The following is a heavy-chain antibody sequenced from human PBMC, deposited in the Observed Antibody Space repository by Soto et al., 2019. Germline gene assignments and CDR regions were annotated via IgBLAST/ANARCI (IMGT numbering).Heavy chain of an antibody. CDR1: GGSISSGDYY. CDR3: ARERPDGARLDP. Sequence: QVQLQESGPGLVKPSQTLSLTCTVSGGSISSGDYYWSWIRQPPGKGLEWIGHIYHSGSTYYNPSLXSXFTISVDTSKNQFSLKLSSVTAADTAVYYCARERPDGARLDPWGQGTLVTVSS. CDR2: IYHSGST. J-gene: IGHJ5*02. V-gene: IGHV4-30-4*01. D-gene: IGHD6-6*01.